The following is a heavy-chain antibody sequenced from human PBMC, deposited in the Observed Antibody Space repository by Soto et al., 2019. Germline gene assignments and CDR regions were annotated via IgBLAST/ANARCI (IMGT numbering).Heavy chain of an antibody. V-gene: IGHV4-31*03. CDR2: IYYSGST. Sequence: SETKCLTCTVAGGSIIGGGCYWSWIRQHPGKGLEWIGYIYYSGSTYYNPSLKSRVTISVDTSKDQFSLKLSSVTAADTAVYYCAVSRDGYSMDVWGQGTTVTVSS. CDR1: GGSIIGGGCY. CDR3: AVSRDGYSMDV. J-gene: IGHJ6*02. D-gene: IGHD2-2*01.